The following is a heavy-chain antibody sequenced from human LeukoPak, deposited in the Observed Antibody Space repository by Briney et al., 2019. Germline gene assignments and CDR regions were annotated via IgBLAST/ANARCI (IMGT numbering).Heavy chain of an antibody. D-gene: IGHD3-22*01. CDR1: GFTFSDYG. CDR3: AKSWNYYDSSGDDALDI. J-gene: IGHJ3*02. Sequence: GSLRLSCAAAGFTFSDYGMNWVRQAPGEGLEWVSGISGSGISTYYADSVKGRFTISRDNSKNTLYLQMNSLRVEDTAVYYCAKSWNYYDSSGDDALDIWGQGTMVTVSS. V-gene: IGHV3-23*01. CDR2: ISGSGIST.